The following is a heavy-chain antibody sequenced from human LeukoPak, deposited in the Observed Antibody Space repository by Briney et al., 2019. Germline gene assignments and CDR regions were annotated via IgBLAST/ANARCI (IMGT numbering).Heavy chain of an antibody. CDR2: INPNSGGT. J-gene: IGHJ2*01. Sequence: ASVKVSCKASGYTFTSYGISWVRQAPGQGPEWMGWINPNSGGTNYAQKFQGRVAMTRDTSISTAYMELSRLRSDDTAVYYCARDWEGLGEYWYFDLWGRGTLVTVSS. D-gene: IGHD1-26*01. CDR1: GYTFTSYG. CDR3: ARDWEGLGEYWYFDL. V-gene: IGHV1-2*02.